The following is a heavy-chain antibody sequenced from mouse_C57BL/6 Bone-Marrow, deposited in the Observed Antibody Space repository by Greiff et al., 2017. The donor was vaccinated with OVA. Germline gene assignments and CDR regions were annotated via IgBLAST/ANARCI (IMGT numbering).Heavy chain of an antibody. D-gene: IGHD1-1*01. CDR1: GYSFTGYF. J-gene: IGHJ4*01. V-gene: IGHV1-20*01. Sequence: VQLQQSGAELVRPGASVKLSCEASGYSFTGYFMNWVMQSHGKSLEWIGRINPYNGDTFYNQKFKGNATLTVDKSSSTAHMELRSLTSEDSAVYYCAKVYYSSYYAMDYWGQGTSVTVSS. CDR2: INPYNGDT. CDR3: AKVYYSSYYAMDY.